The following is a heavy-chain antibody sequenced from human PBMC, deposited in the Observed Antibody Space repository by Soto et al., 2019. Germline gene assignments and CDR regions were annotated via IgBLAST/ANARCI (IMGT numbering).Heavy chain of an antibody. V-gene: IGHV4-39*07. Sequence: SETLSLTCTVSGCSISSSSYYWGWIRQPPGKGLEWIGSIYYSGSTYYNPSLKSRVTISVDTSKNQFSLKLSSVTAADTAVYYCARARSDAPFGELYPPPAAPFDYWGQGTLVTVSS. CDR3: ARARSDAPFGELYPPPAAPFDY. D-gene: IGHD3-10*01. J-gene: IGHJ4*02. CDR2: IYYSGST. CDR1: GCSISSSSYY.